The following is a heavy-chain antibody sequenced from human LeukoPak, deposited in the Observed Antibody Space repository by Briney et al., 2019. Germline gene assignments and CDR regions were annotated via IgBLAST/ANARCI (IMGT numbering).Heavy chain of an antibody. CDR2: ISSSGNTI. V-gene: IGHV3-48*03. CDR3: ARCGWEFDY. D-gene: IGHD6-19*01. J-gene: IGHJ4*02. Sequence: GGSLRLSCAASGFTFSTYEMNWVRQAPGKGLEWVSHISSSGNTIYYADSVKGRFTISRDNAKNSLYLQMNSLRAEDTAVYYCARCGWEFDYWGQGTLVTVSS. CDR1: GFTFSTYE.